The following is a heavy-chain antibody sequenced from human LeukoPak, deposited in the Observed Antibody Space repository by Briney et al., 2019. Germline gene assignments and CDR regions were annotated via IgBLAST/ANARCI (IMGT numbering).Heavy chain of an antibody. V-gene: IGHV3-23*01. CDR1: GFSFSSYV. CDR3: AEGAAAGTPNY. J-gene: IGHJ4*02. D-gene: IGHD6-13*01. Sequence: GGSLRLSCAASGFSFSSYVMSWVRQAPGKGLEWVSGISGSGGNTYYADSVKGRFTVSRDNSKNTLYLQMSSLRAEDTAVYYCAEGAAAGTPNYWGQGTLVTVSS. CDR2: ISGSGGNT.